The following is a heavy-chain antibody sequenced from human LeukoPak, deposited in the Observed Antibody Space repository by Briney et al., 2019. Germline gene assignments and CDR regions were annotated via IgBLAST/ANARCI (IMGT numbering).Heavy chain of an antibody. CDR2: IKQGGSEK. J-gene: IGHJ4*02. V-gene: IGHV3-7*01. D-gene: IGHD3-9*01. CDR3: ATSDILTGYFDY. Sequence: GGSLRLSCEASGFTFGTFWMSWVRQAPGKGLEWVANIKQGGSEKNYVDSVKGRFTIARDDAKNSLYLQMNSLRAGDTAVYYCATSDILTGYFDYWGQGTLVTVSS. CDR1: GFTFGTFW.